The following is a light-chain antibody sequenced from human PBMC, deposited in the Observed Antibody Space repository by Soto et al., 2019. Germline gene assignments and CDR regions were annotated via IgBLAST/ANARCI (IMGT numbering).Light chain of an antibody. CDR3: HQLNSYPSIT. V-gene: IGKV1-9*01. Sequence: MQLTQSPSSLSASVGDRVTITCRASQGISSYLAWYQQKPGKAPKLLIYAASTLQSGVPSRFSGSGSGTDFTLTISSLQPEDFASYYCHQLNSYPSITFGQGTRLEIK. J-gene: IGKJ5*01. CDR2: AAS. CDR1: QGISSY.